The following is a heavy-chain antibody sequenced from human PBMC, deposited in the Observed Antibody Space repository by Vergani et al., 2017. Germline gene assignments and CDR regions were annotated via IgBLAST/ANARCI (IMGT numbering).Heavy chain of an antibody. Sequence: QVQLQESGPGLVKPSETLSLTCTVSGGSISSYYWSWIRQPPGKGLEWIGYIYYSGSTNYNPSLKSRVTISVDTSKNQFSLKLSSVTAADTAVYYCARNPYCGGDCFGTVYYYYYMDVWGKGP. D-gene: IGHD2-21*01. J-gene: IGHJ6*03. V-gene: IGHV4-59*01. CDR3: ARNPYCGGDCFGTVYYYYYMDV. CDR1: GGSISSYY. CDR2: IYYSGST.